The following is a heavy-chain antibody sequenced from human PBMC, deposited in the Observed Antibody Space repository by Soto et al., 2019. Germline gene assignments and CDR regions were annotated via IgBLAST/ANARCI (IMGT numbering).Heavy chain of an antibody. Sequence: GESLKISCKGSGYNFSTHWIVWVRQTPGKGLECLGIMYPGDSDTRYSPSFQGQVTFSVDKSISTAYLQWSSLKASDTAIYYCARFGVPYYYYFGMDVWGQGTTVTVSS. CDR3: ARFGVPYYYYFGMDV. CDR2: MYPGDSDT. CDR1: GYNFSTHW. D-gene: IGHD3-10*01. J-gene: IGHJ6*02. V-gene: IGHV5-51*01.